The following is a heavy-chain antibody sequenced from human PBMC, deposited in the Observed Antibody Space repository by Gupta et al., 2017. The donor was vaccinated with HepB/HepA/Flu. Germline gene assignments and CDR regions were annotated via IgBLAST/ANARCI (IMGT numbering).Heavy chain of an antibody. CDR3: ERVRGSYNSELDY. Sequence: VQLVESGGGLVTPGGSLRLSCAASGFTLSDYHMSWMRQAPGKGLEWVSYVSNRGGITYYADSVKGRFTISRDNAKNSLYLKMNSLRAEDTAVYYCERVRGSYNSELDYWGQGTVVTVS. V-gene: IGHV3-11*01. CDR1: GFTLSDYH. CDR2: VSNRGGIT. D-gene: IGHD1-26*01. J-gene: IGHJ4*02.